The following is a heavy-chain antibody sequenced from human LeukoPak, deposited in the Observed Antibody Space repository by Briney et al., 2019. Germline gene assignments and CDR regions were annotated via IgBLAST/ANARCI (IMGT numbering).Heavy chain of an antibody. Sequence: GGSLRLSCAASGFTVSSNYMSWVRQAPGKGLEWVSVIYSGGSTYYADSVKGRFTISRDNSKNTLYLQMNSLRAEDTAVYYCARVMYGVIAEYYFDYWGQGTLVTVSS. V-gene: IGHV3-66*02. J-gene: IGHJ4*02. D-gene: IGHD3-16*02. CDR3: ARVMYGVIAEYYFDY. CDR1: GFTVSSNY. CDR2: IYSGGST.